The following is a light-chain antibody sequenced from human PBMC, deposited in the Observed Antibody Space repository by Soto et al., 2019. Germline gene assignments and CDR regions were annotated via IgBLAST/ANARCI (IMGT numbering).Light chain of an antibody. V-gene: IGLV1-47*01. J-gene: IGLJ2*01. CDR3: AAWDDSLSGGVV. CDR2: RNN. CDR1: SFNIGSNY. Sequence: QSVLTQPPSASGTPGQRVTISCSGSSFNIGSNYVYWYQQLPGTAPKLLIYRNNQRPSGVPDRFSGSKSGTSASLAISGLRSEDEADYYCAAWDDSLSGGVVFGGGTKVTVL.